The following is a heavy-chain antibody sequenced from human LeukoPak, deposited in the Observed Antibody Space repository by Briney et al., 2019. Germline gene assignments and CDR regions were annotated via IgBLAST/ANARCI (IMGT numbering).Heavy chain of an antibody. CDR1: GYTFTGYY. CDR3: ARPTSKQLVYYFDY. Sequence: ASVKVSCKASGYTFTGYYMHWVRQAPGQGLEWMGWINPNSGGTNYAQKFQGRVTMTRDTSISTAYVELSRLRSDDTAVYYCARPTSKQLVYYFDYWGQGTLVTVSS. J-gene: IGHJ4*02. D-gene: IGHD6-13*01. CDR2: INPNSGGT. V-gene: IGHV1-2*02.